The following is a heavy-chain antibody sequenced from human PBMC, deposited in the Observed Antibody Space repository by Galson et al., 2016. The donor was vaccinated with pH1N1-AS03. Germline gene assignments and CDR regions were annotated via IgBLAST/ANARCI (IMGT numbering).Heavy chain of an antibody. Sequence: SLRLSCAASGFTFSSYSMNWVRQAPGKGLEWVSSISSSGNYKYYADSVKGRFTVSRDNAMNSLYLQMNSLRAEDTALYYCAGSRSLDYYDSSTYRPDAFDIWGQGTMVTVSS. CDR2: ISSSGNYK. J-gene: IGHJ3*02. D-gene: IGHD3-22*01. CDR3: AGSRSLDYYDSSTYRPDAFDI. CDR1: GFTFSSYS. V-gene: IGHV3-21*01.